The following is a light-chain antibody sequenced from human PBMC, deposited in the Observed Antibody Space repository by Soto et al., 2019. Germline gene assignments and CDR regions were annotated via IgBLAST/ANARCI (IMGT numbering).Light chain of an antibody. J-gene: IGLJ3*02. CDR2: EVS. Sequence: QSALTQPASVSGSPGQSITISCTGTSSDIGGYNYVSWYQQHPGKAPKVMIYEVSNRSSGVSNRFSGSKSGNTASLTIFGLQAEDEADYYCSSYTRSSTWVFGGGTQLTVL. V-gene: IGLV2-14*01. CDR1: SSDIGGYNY. CDR3: SSYTRSSTWV.